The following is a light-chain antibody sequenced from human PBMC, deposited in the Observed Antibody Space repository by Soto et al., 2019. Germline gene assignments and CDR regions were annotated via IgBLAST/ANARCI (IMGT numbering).Light chain of an antibody. V-gene: IGKV1-39*01. CDR2: AAS. CDR3: HQSYSSPQT. CDR1: QIISIY. Sequence: DIQMTQSPCALSASVGDRVTITCRASQIISIYLNWYQQKPGKAPKLLIFAASSLQSGVPSRFSGSGSGTDFTLTINSLQPEDFATYYCHQSYSSPQTFGQGTKLEIK. J-gene: IGKJ2*01.